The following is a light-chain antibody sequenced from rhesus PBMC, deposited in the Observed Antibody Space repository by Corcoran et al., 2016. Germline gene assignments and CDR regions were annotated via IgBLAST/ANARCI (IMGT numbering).Light chain of an antibody. CDR3: QQHDSYPYS. CDR2: EAS. Sequence: DIQMTQSPSSLSASVGDRVTITWRTSQGISSYLAWYQQKPGKAPKLLIYEASSLQSGVPSRFSGSGSGTDFTLTISSLQPEDFATYYCQQHDSYPYSFGQGTTVEIK. V-gene: IGKV1-25*01. J-gene: IGKJ2*01. CDR1: QGISSY.